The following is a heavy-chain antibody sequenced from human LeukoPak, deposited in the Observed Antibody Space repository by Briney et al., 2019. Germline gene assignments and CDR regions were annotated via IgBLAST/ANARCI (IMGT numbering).Heavy chain of an antibody. V-gene: IGHV2-5*02. J-gene: IGHJ4*02. D-gene: IGHD4-17*01. CDR1: GFSLSTSGVG. CDR2: IYWDDDK. Sequence: SGPTLVKPTQTLTLTCTFSGFSLSTSGVGVGWIRQPPGKALEWLALIYWDDDKRYSPSLKSRLTITKDTSKNQVVLTMTNMDPVDTATYYCAHRLKYGDYIYFDYRGRGTLVTVSS. CDR3: AHRLKYGDYIYFDY.